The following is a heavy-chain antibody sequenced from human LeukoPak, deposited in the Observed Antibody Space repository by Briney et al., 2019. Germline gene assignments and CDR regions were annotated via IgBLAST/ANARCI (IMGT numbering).Heavy chain of an antibody. CDR2: IRYDGSKK. V-gene: IGHV3-30*02. J-gene: IGHJ6*03. Sequence: GGSLRLSCAASGFIFSSYGMHWVRQAPGKGLEWVAFIRYDGSKKYYADSVKGRFTTSRDNSKNTLYLQMNSLRAEDTAVYYCAKGAYYYYYMDVWGKGTTVTVSS. CDR1: GFIFSSYG. CDR3: AKGAYYYYYMDV.